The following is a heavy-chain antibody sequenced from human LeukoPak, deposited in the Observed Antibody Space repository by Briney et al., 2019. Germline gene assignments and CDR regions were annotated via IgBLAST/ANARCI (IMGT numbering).Heavy chain of an antibody. V-gene: IGHV1-2*02. Sequence: ASVKVSCKASEYTFTMHWVRQAPGQGLEWMGWINPNSGGTNYAQKFQGRVTMTRDTSISTAYMELSRLGSDDTAVYYCAINPDSSGGGSDWYFDLWGRGTLVTVSS. CDR2: INPNSGGT. D-gene: IGHD3-22*01. CDR1: EYTFT. CDR3: AINPDSSGGGSDWYFDL. J-gene: IGHJ2*01.